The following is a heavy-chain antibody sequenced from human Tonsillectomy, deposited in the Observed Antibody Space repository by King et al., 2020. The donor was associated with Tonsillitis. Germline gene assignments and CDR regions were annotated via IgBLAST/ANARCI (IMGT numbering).Heavy chain of an antibody. D-gene: IGHD2-8*01. J-gene: IGHJ4*02. CDR1: GGSISTYY. Sequence: QLQESGPGLVKPSETLSLTCTVSGGSISTYYWSWIRQPPGKGLEWIGYVYYSESTNYNPSLKSRVTISLDTSKKQFSLKLSSVTAADTAVYYCARVAGTYGGFGQLYFDYWGQGTLVTVSS. V-gene: IGHV4-59*01. CDR3: ARVAGTYGGFGQLYFDY. CDR2: VYYSEST.